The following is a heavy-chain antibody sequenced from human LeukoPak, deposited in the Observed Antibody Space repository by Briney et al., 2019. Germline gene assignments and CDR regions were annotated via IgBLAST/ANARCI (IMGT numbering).Heavy chain of an antibody. D-gene: IGHD6-13*01. Sequence: GGSLRLSCAASGFTFSRFAMHWVRQAPGKGLEWVAVIWYDGSKKYYADSVKGRFIISRDNSRNTLYLQMNSLRVEDTTVYYCVKSAAAGKDQNWGQGTLVTVSS. CDR3: VKSAAAGKDQN. J-gene: IGHJ4*02. CDR2: IWYDGSKK. CDR1: GFTFSRFA. V-gene: IGHV3-33*06.